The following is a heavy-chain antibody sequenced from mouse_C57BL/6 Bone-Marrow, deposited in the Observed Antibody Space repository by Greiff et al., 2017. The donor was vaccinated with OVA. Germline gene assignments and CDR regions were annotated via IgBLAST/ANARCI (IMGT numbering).Heavy chain of an antibody. D-gene: IGHD2-13*01. CDR1: GYTFTDYE. J-gene: IGHJ2*01. V-gene: IGHV1-15*01. CDR2: IDPETGGT. CDR3: TRTDRLVDY. Sequence: VKLQQSGAELVRPGASVTLSCKASGYTFTDYEMHWVKQTPVHGLEWIGAIDPETGGTAYNQKFKGKAILTADKSSSTAYMELRSLTSEDSAVYYCTRTDRLVDYWGQGTTLTVSS.